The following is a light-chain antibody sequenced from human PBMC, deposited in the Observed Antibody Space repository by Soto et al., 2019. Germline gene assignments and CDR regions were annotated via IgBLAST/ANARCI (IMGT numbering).Light chain of an antibody. V-gene: IGKV1-39*01. CDR3: QQSYSTPQT. Sequence: DIQMTQSPSTLSGSVGDRVTITCRASQTISSWLAWYQQKPGKAPKLLIYAASDLQSGVPSRFSGSGSGTDFTLTISSLQPEDFATYYCQQSYSTPQTFGQGTRVEIK. J-gene: IGKJ1*01. CDR2: AAS. CDR1: QTISSW.